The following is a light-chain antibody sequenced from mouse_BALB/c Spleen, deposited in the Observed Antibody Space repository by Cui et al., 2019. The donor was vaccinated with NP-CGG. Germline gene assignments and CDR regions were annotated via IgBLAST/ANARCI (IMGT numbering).Light chain of an antibody. Sequence: QAVLTRESARTTSPGETVTLTCRSSTGAVTISNYANWVQTKPDHLFTGLIGGTNNRVPGVPARFSGSLIGDKAALTITGAQTEDEAIYFCALWYSNHWVFGGGTKLTVL. J-gene: IGLJ1*01. CDR3: ALWYSNHWV. CDR1: TGAVTISNY. CDR2: GTN. V-gene: IGLV1*01.